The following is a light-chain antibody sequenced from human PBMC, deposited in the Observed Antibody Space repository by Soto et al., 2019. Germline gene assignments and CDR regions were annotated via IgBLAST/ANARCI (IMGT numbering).Light chain of an antibody. CDR1: SNDLGGYNY. Sequence: QSALPQPASVSVSPGQSITIPCTGTSNDLGGYNYVSWYQQHPGKVPKLMIFDVSYRPSGISDRFSGSKSGNTASLTISGLQPEDEADYYCSSYGASSTLFGGGTKLTVL. V-gene: IGLV2-14*03. CDR2: DVS. CDR3: SSYGASSTL. J-gene: IGLJ2*01.